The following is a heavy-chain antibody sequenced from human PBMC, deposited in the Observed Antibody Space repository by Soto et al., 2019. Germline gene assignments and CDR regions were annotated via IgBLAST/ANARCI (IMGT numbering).Heavy chain of an antibody. Sequence: EVQLLESGGGSAQPGGSLRLSCAASGFSFSSSAMSWVRQAPGKELEWVSAISESGDNTFYADSVKGRFTISRENSNNALYLQMDTLRAEDTALYFCAKGGYTYGLDPWGQGTLVTVSS. CDR1: GFSFSSSA. V-gene: IGHV3-23*01. D-gene: IGHD5-18*01. CDR3: AKGGYTYGLDP. J-gene: IGHJ5*02. CDR2: ISESGDNT.